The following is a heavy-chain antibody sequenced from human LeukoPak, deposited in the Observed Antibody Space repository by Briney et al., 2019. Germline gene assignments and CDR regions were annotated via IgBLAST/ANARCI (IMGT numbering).Heavy chain of an antibody. V-gene: IGHV1-69*06. D-gene: IGHD6-19*01. Sequence: SVKVSCKASGGTFSSYAFSWVRQAPGQGLEWMGGIIPIFGTANYAQNSQGTVTITADTSTSTAYMELSSLTSDDTAVYYCARGSRTGWYYFDYWGQGTLVTVSS. CDR3: ARGSRTGWYYFDY. CDR2: IIPIFGTA. J-gene: IGHJ4*02. CDR1: GGTFSSYA.